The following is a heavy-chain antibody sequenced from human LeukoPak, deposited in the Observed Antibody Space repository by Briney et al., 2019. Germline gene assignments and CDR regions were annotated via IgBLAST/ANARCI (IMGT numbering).Heavy chain of an antibody. Sequence: SETLSLTCAVYGGSFSGYYWSWIRQPPGKGLEWIGEINHSGSTNYNPSLKSRVTISIDTSKNQFSLKVSSVTAADTAVYYCASNPAGPTVASGDYWGQGTLVTVSS. J-gene: IGHJ4*02. V-gene: IGHV4-34*01. CDR2: INHSGST. D-gene: IGHD4-23*01. CDR3: ASNPAGPTVASGDY. CDR1: GGSFSGYY.